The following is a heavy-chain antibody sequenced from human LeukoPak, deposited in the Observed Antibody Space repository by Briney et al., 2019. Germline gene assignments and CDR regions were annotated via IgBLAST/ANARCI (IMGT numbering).Heavy chain of an antibody. V-gene: IGHV1-8*01. D-gene: IGHD5-18*01. Sequence: GASVKVSCKASGYTFTTYDINWVRQATGQGLEWMGWMNPNSGNTGYAQKFQGRVTMTRNTSISTAYMELSSLRSEDTALYYCARAETVWIQLWLRTHYYYYMDVWGKGTTVTISS. CDR3: ARAETVWIQLWLRTHYYYYMDV. J-gene: IGHJ6*03. CDR2: MNPNSGNT. CDR1: GYTFTTYD.